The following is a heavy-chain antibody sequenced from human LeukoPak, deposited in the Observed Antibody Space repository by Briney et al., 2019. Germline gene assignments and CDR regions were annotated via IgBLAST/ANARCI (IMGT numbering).Heavy chain of an antibody. V-gene: IGHV1-2*02. CDR3: AVAPGDY. Sequence: GASVKVSCKASEYTFTGYYIHWVRQAPGQGLEWMGWINPNSDYTFYAQKFQGRVTLTRDTSISTVYMELTTLTSDDTALYYCAVAPGDYWGQGTLVSVSA. CDR2: INPNSDYT. J-gene: IGHJ4*02. D-gene: IGHD2-21*01. CDR1: EYTFTGYY.